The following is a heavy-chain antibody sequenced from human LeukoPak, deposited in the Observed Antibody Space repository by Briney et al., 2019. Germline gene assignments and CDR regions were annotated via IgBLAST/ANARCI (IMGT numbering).Heavy chain of an antibody. CDR2: IYYSGST. Sequence: SETLSLTCTVSGGSISSSSYYWGWIRQPPGKGLEWIGYIYYSGSTNYNPSLKSRVTISVDTSKNQFSLKLSSVTAADTAVYYCARVGQRITMVRGAIRGPYYFDYWGQGTLVTVSS. D-gene: IGHD3-10*01. J-gene: IGHJ4*02. V-gene: IGHV4-61*05. CDR3: ARVGQRITMVRGAIRGPYYFDY. CDR1: GGSISSSSYY.